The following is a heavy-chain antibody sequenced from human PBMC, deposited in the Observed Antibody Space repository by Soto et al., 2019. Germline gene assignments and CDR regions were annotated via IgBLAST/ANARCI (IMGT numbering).Heavy chain of an antibody. CDR3: ARGRTYYDFWSGYSPAFDI. D-gene: IGHD3-3*01. V-gene: IGHV4-34*01. Sequence: PSETLSLTCAVYGGSFSGYYWSWIRQPPGKGLEWIGEISHSGSTNYNPSLKSRVTISVDTSKNQFSLKLSSVTAADTAVYYCARGRTYYDFWSGYSPAFDIWGQGTMVTVSS. CDR2: ISHSGST. CDR1: GGSFSGYY. J-gene: IGHJ3*02.